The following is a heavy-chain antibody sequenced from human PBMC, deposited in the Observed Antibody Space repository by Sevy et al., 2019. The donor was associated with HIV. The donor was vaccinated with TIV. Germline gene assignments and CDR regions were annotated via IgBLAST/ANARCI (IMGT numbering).Heavy chain of an antibody. CDR3: ATTKDYYENSGDPFDY. V-gene: IGHV1-24*01. Sequence: ASVKVSCKVSGYSLTQLSMHWVRQAPGKGREWMGSFDPEDDKRIYAQKFQGRVTMTEDTSTDTAYMELSSLRSEDTAVYYCATTKDYYENSGDPFDYWGQGTLVTVSS. D-gene: IGHD3-22*01. J-gene: IGHJ4*02. CDR1: GYSLTQLS. CDR2: FDPEDDKR.